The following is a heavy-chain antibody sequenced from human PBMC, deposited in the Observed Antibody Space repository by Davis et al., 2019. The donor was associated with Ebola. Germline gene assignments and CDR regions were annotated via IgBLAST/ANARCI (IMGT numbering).Heavy chain of an antibody. CDR1: GFTFSNYA. V-gene: IGHV4-59*01. CDR2: IYYSGST. Sequence: ESLKISCAASGFTFSNYAMSWIRQPPGKGLEWIGYIYYSGSTNYNPSLKSRVTISVDTSKNQFSLKLSSVTAADTAVYYCARGVDTAMDLYYYYGMDVWDQGTTVTVSS. CDR3: ARGVDTAMDLYYYYGMDV. D-gene: IGHD5-18*01. J-gene: IGHJ6*02.